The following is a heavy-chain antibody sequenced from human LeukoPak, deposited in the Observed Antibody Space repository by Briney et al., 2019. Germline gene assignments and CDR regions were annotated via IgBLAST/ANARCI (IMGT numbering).Heavy chain of an antibody. Sequence: GGSLRLSCAASGFTFSSYAMSWVRQAPGKGLEWVPAISGSGGSTYYADSVKGRFTISRDNSKNTLYLQMNSLRAEDTAVYYCAKVVSSGYPGRHLDYWGQGTLVTVSS. V-gene: IGHV3-23*01. CDR1: GFTFSSYA. CDR2: ISGSGGST. CDR3: AKVVSSGYPGRHLDY. D-gene: IGHD3-22*01. J-gene: IGHJ4*02.